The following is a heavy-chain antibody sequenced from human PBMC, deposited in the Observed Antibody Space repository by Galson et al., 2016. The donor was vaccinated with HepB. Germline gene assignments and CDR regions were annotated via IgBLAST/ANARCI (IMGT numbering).Heavy chain of an antibody. CDR1: GFTFSSYG. J-gene: IGHJ5*02. CDR3: AKSKIAAPGPSWFDP. V-gene: IGHV3-33*06. CDR2: IWYDGSNK. Sequence: SLRLSCAASGFTFSSYGMHWVRQAPGKGLEWVAVIWYDGSNKYYADSVRGRFTISRDNSKNTLYLQMNSLRPEDTAVYYCAKSKIAAPGPSWFDPVGQGTLVTVSS. D-gene: IGHD6-13*01.